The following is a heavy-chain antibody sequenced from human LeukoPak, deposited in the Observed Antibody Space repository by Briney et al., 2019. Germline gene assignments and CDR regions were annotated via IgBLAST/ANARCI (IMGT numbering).Heavy chain of an antibody. CDR3: ARGMGGYGGYDY. CDR2: IYSGGSS. Sequence: GGSLRLSCAASGFTVSSNYMSWVRQAPGKGLEWVSVIYSGGSSYYADSVKGRFTISRDNSKNTVYLQMNSLRVEDTAVYYCARGMGGYGGYDYWGQGTLVTVSS. J-gene: IGHJ4*02. V-gene: IGHV3-66*01. CDR1: GFTVSSNY. D-gene: IGHD5-12*01.